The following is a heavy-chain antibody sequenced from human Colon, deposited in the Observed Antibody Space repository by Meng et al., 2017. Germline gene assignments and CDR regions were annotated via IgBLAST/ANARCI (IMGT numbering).Heavy chain of an antibody. CDR3: TTWYGEY. CDR1: GDSVSSNRAL. J-gene: IGHJ4*02. Sequence: QVQWHQSGPGLVKPSQTLSLTCAISGDSVSSNRALWHWVRQSPSRGLEWLGQTYYRSEWQNHYGVSVKSRITINADTSRNHFSLHLNSVTPEDTAVYYCTTWYGEYWGQGTLVTVSS. D-gene: IGHD3-10*01. CDR2: TYYRSEWQN. V-gene: IGHV6-1*01.